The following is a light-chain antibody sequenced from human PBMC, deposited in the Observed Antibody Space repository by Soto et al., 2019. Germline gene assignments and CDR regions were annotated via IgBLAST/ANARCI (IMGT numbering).Light chain of an antibody. CDR1: QTISTS. J-gene: IGKJ2*01. V-gene: IGKV3-20*01. Sequence: EIVLTQSPGTLSLSPGERATLSCRASQTISTSLAWFQQKRGQPPRLLIYDASSRATGIPDRFSGSGSGTDFTLNISRLEPEDFAVYYCQLYGGSRDTFGQGTKLEIK. CDR3: QLYGGSRDT. CDR2: DAS.